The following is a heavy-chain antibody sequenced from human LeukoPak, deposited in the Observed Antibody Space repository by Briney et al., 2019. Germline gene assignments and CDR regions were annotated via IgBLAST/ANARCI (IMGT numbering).Heavy chain of an antibody. J-gene: IGHJ3*02. D-gene: IGHD3-22*01. V-gene: IGHV4-59*01. CDR1: GGSISSYY. Sequence: KPSETLSLTCTVSGGSISSYYWSWIRQPPGKGLEWIGYIYYSGSTNYNPSLKSRVTISVDTSKNQFSLKLSSVTAADTAVYYCARGRGVTSYYDSSGYRQLDIWGQGTMVTVSS. CDR2: IYYSGST. CDR3: ARGRGVTSYYDSSGYRQLDI.